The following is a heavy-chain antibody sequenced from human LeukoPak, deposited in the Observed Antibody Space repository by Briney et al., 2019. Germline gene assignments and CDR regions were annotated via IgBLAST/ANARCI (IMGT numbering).Heavy chain of an antibody. CDR3: AKDQLLLWFGELLPPDY. V-gene: IGHV3-23*01. D-gene: IGHD3-10*01. J-gene: IGHJ4*02. Sequence: PGGSLRLSCAASGFTFSSYAMSWVRQAPGKGLEWVSAISGSGGSTYYADSVKGRFTISRDNSKNTLYLQMNSLRAEDTAVYYCAKDQLLLWFGELLPPDYRGQGTLVTVSS. CDR2: ISGSGGST. CDR1: GFTFSSYA.